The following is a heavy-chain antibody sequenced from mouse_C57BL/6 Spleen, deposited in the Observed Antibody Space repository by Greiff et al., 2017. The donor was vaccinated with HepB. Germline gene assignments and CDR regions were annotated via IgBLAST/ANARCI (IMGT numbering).Heavy chain of an antibody. CDR3: ARPNYYGSSYGFAY. Sequence: QVQLQQPGAELVRPGTSVKLSCKASGYTFTSYWMHWVKQRPGQGLEWIGVIDPSDSYTNYNQKFKGKATLTVDTSSSTAYMQLSSLTSEDSAVYYGARPNYYGSSYGFAYWGQGTLVTVSA. CDR2: IDPSDSYT. J-gene: IGHJ3*01. CDR1: GYTFTSYW. V-gene: IGHV1-59*01. D-gene: IGHD1-1*01.